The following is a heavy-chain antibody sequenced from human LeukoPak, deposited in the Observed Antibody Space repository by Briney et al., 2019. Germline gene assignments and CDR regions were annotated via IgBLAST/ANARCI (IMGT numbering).Heavy chain of an antibody. J-gene: IGHJ4*02. CDR3: ASGRRWLRPHYFDY. V-gene: IGHV4-34*01. Sequence: SETLSLTCAVYGGSFSGYYWSWIRQPPGKGLEWIGEINHSGSTNYNPSLKSRVTISVDTSKNQFSLKLSSVTAADTAVYYCASGRRWLRPHYFDYWGQGTLVTVSS. CDR1: GGSFSGYY. D-gene: IGHD5-12*01. CDR2: INHSGST.